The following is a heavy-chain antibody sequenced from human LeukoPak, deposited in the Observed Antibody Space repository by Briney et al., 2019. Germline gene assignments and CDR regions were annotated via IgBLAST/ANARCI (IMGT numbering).Heavy chain of an antibody. J-gene: IGHJ4*02. Sequence: PGGSLRLSCAASGFTFSSSWMHWVRQAPEKGLVWVSRINSDGSSTSYADSVKGRFTISRDNAKNSLYLQMNSLRADDTAFYYCTKTIKTGGFDYWGQGTLVTVSS. D-gene: IGHD2-15*01. V-gene: IGHV3-74*01. CDR1: GFTFSSSW. CDR2: INSDGSST. CDR3: TKTIKTGGFDY.